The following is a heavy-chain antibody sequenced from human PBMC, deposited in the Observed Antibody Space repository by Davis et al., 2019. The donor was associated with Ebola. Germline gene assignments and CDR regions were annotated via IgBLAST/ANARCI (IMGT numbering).Heavy chain of an antibody. CDR1: GYTFTSYA. CDR3: AAPNYYDSSGYYAFDY. Sequence: SVKVSCKASGYTFTSYAISWVRQAPGQGLEWMGRIIPILGIANYAQKFQGRVTITADESTSTAYMELSSLRSEDTAVYYCAAPNYYDSSGYYAFDYWGQGTLVTVSS. V-gene: IGHV1-69*04. D-gene: IGHD3-22*01. CDR2: IIPILGIA. J-gene: IGHJ4*02.